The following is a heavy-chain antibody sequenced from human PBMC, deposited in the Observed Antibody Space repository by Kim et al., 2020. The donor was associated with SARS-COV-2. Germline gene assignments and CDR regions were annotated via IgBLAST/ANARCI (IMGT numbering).Heavy chain of an antibody. CDR2: IKQDGSEK. CDR1: GFTFSSYW. CDR3: ARDIKGILWFGEFLSSTG. Sequence: GGSLRLSCAASGFTFSSYWMSWVRQAPGKGLEWVANIKQDGSEKYYVDSVKGRFTISRDNAKNSLYLQMNSLRAEDTAVYYCARDIKGILWFGEFLSSTGGGQGTLVTVSS. V-gene: IGHV3-7*01. D-gene: IGHD3-10*01. J-gene: IGHJ4*02.